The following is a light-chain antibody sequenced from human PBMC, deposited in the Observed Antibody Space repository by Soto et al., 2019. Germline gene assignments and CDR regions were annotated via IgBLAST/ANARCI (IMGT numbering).Light chain of an antibody. J-gene: IGLJ1*01. V-gene: IGLV1-51*01. CDR2: DDN. CDR3: GTWDSTLSAFYV. CDR1: SSNIGNNY. Sequence: QSVLTQPPSVSAAPGQKVTISCSGSSSNIGNNYVSWYQQLPGTAPKLLIYDDNKRPSGIPDRFSGSKSDTSATLGITGLQTGDEADYYCGTWDSTLSAFYVFGTGTKVTV.